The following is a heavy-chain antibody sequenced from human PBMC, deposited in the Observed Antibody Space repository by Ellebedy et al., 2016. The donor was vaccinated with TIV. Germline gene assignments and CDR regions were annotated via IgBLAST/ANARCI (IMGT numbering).Heavy chain of an antibody. J-gene: IGHJ4*02. V-gene: IGHV4-34*01. CDR3: ARAGYCSGGSCYSGRFDY. CDR2: INHSGST. D-gene: IGHD2-15*01. Sequence: SETLSLXCAVYGGSFSGYYWSWIRQPPGKGLEWIGEINHSGSTNYNPSLKSRVTISVDTSKNQFSLKLSSVTAADTAVYYCARAGYCSGGSCYSGRFDYWGQGTLVTVSS. CDR1: GGSFSGYY.